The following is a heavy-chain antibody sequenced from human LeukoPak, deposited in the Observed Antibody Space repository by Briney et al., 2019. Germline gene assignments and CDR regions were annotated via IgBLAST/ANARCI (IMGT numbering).Heavy chain of an antibody. J-gene: IGHJ6*03. Sequence: SETLSLTCAVYGGSFSGYYWSWIRQPPGKGLEWIGEINHSGSTNYNPSLKSRVTISVDTSKNQFSLKLSSVTAADTAVYYCARPNRANYYYYMDVWGKGTTVTISS. CDR3: ARPNRANYYYYMDV. V-gene: IGHV4-34*01. D-gene: IGHD1-14*01. CDR1: GGSFSGYY. CDR2: INHSGST.